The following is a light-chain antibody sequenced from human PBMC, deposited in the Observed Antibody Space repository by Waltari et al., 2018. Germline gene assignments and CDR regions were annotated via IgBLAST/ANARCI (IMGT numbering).Light chain of an antibody. V-gene: IGLV1-44*01. J-gene: IGLJ2*01. Sequence: SVLTQPPSASGTPGQTVTISCSGRYSNMGTNTVKWYQQLPGTAPKLPIYSDNQRPSGAPDRFSGSKSCTAASLAISGHQSEDEADYYCSRWDDYLSGVVFGEWTKLTVL. CDR1: YSNMGTNT. CDR3: SRWDDYLSGVV. CDR2: SDN.